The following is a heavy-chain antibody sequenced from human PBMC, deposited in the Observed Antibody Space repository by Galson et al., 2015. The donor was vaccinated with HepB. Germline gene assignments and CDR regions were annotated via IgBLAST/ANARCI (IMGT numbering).Heavy chain of an antibody. V-gene: IGHV4-59*01. CDR3: ARGRTYCSGGSCYFAFDY. D-gene: IGHD2-15*01. CDR2: VHYTGTT. Sequence: ETLSLTCTVSGGFISTYYWGWIRQPPGKPLEWIGYVHYTGTTNYSPSLKSLVTVSLDMSKNQFFLKLNSVTAADTAVYYCARGRTYCSGGSCYFAFDYWGPGMLVTVSS. J-gene: IGHJ4*02. CDR1: GGFISTYY.